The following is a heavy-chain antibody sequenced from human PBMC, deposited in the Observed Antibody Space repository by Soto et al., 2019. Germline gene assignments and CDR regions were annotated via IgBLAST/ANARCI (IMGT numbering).Heavy chain of an antibody. J-gene: IGHJ5*02. Sequence: ASVKVSCKASGYTFTSYGISWVRQAPGQGLEWMGWISAYNGNTNYAQKLQGRVTMTTDTSTSTAYMELRSLRSDDTAVYYCARGHGHLLWFGESPRFDPWGQGTLVTVSS. CDR1: GYTFTSYG. V-gene: IGHV1-18*04. D-gene: IGHD3-10*01. CDR3: ARGHGHLLWFGESPRFDP. CDR2: ISAYNGNT.